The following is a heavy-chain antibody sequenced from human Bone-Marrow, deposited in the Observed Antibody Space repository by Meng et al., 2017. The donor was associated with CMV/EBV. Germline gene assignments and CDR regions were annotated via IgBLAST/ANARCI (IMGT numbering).Heavy chain of an antibody. Sequence: VRPVHAGVEVKKPVTLRKVSSKASEYTCTSYDFKSVRQAAGQGLERMGWMNPNSGNTDDEQKFQGRVTMTRNISKSTAYMDLSSLRSEDTAVYYCATGVADFEYWGQGTLVTVSS. J-gene: IGHJ4*02. V-gene: IGHV1-8*01. D-gene: IGHD6-19*01. CDR1: EYTCTSYD. CDR3: ATGVADFEY. CDR2: MNPNSGNT.